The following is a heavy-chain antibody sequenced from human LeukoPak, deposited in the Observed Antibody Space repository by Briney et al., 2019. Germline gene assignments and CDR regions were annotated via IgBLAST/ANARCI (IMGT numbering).Heavy chain of an antibody. D-gene: IGHD1-26*01. CDR3: ARRRDLYSGSYYPFDY. CDR2: IYPGYSDA. CDR1: GYSFTNYW. J-gene: IGHJ4*02. V-gene: IGHV5-51*01. Sequence: GESLKISCKGSGYSFTNYWIGWVRQMPGKGLKWMGIIYPGYSDARYSPSFQGHVTISADKSLSTAYLQWSSLKASDTAMYYCARRRDLYSGSYYPFDYWGQGTLVPVPS.